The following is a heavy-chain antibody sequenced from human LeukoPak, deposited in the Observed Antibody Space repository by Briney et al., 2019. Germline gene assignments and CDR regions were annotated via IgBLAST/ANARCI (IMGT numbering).Heavy chain of an antibody. J-gene: IGHJ4*02. CDR2: IYSGGTT. Sequence: GGSLRLSCAVSGFTASGNYMSWVRQAPGKGLEWVSLIYSGGTTYYADSVKGRFTISRDNSKNTLYLQMNSLRAEDTAVYYCARRAGGYSHPYDYWGQGILVTVSS. D-gene: IGHD4-23*01. CDR1: GFTASGNY. V-gene: IGHV3-53*01. CDR3: ARRAGGYSHPYDY.